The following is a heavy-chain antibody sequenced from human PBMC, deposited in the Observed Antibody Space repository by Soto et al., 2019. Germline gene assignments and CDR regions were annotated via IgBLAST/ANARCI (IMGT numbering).Heavy chain of an antibody. CDR3: ARQRYNWNYPDY. V-gene: IGHV4-39*01. Sequence: PSETLSLTCTVSGGSISSSSYYWGWIRQPPGKGLEWIGSIYYSGSTYYNPSLKSRVTISVDTSKNQFSLKLSSVTAADTAVYYCARQRYNWNYPDYWGQGTLVTVSS. CDR1: GGSISSSSYY. D-gene: IGHD1-7*01. CDR2: IYYSGST. J-gene: IGHJ4*02.